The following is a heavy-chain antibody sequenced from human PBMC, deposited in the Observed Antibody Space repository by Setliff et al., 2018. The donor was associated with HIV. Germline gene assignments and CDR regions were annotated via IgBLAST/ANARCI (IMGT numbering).Heavy chain of an antibody. D-gene: IGHD3-10*01. Sequence: PSETLSLTCTVSGGSITRTPYYWGWIRQPPGKGLEWIGEINLSRSTDYNPSLKSRVTISVDTSKNQFSLRLSSVTAGDTAVYYCTRRRGPMVRGVDPTPSYYFDYWGQGTLVTVSS. CDR3: TRRRGPMVRGVDPTPSYYFDY. CDR2: INLSRST. CDR1: GGSITRTPYY. V-gene: IGHV4-39*07. J-gene: IGHJ4*02.